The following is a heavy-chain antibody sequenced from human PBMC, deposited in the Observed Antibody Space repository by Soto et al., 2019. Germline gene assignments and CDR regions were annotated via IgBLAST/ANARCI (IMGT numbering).Heavy chain of an antibody. J-gene: IGHJ6*02. Sequence: QVQLQESGPGLVKPSQTLSLTCTVSGGSITSGDYYWTWIRQTPGKVLEWIGYSYSSGSTLYNPSLESRVTISVYTSKNQFSLKLSSVTAADTAVYYCAREPHEVPAGGYGMDVWGQGTTVTVSS. CDR3: AREPHEVPAGGYGMDV. CDR2: SYSSGST. CDR1: GGSITSGDYY. D-gene: IGHD2-2*01. V-gene: IGHV4-30-4*01.